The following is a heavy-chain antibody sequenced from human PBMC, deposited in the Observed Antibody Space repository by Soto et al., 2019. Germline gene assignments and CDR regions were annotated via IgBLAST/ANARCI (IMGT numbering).Heavy chain of an antibody. J-gene: IGHJ6*02. Sequence: GGSLRLSCAASGFTFSSYGMHWVRQAPGKGLEWVAVISYDGSNKYYADSVKGRFTISRDNSKNTLYLQMNSLRAEDTAVYYCAKVGQWLVNYYYYYGMDVWGQGTTVTVSS. CDR1: GFTFSSYG. CDR2: ISYDGSNK. V-gene: IGHV3-30*18. CDR3: AKVGQWLVNYYYYYGMDV. D-gene: IGHD6-19*01.